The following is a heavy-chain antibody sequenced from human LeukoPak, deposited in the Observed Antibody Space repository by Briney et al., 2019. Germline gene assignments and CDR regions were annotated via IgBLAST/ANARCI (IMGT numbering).Heavy chain of an antibody. J-gene: IGHJ5*02. V-gene: IGHV1-8*01. CDR2: MNPNSGNT. CDR1: GYTFTSYD. D-gene: IGHD3-10*01. CDR3: ARAGKRITMVRGVVYWFAP. Sequence: ASVKVSCKASGYTFTSYDINWVRQATGQGLEWMGWMNPNSGNTGYAQRFQGRVTMTRNTSISTAYMELSSLRSEDTAVYYCARAGKRITMVRGVVYWFAPWGQGTLVTVSS.